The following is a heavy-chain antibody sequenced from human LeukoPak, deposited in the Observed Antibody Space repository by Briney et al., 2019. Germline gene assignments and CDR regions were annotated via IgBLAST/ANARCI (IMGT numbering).Heavy chain of an antibody. CDR3: ASSYSSSSRSAFDV. D-gene: IGHD6-13*01. V-gene: IGHV1-3*01. J-gene: IGHJ3*01. CDR2: INAGNGNT. Sequence: ASVKVSCKASGYTFTIYAMHWVRQAPGQRLEWMGWINAGNGNTKYSQKFQGRVTIARDASASTAYMELSSLRSEDTAVYYCASSYSSSSRSAFDVWGQGTMVTVSS. CDR1: GYTFTIYA.